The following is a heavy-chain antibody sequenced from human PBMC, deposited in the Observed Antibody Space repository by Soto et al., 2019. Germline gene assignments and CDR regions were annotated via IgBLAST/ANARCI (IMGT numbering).Heavy chain of an antibody. V-gene: IGHV1-18*01. D-gene: IGHD1-1*01. CDR2: TSDHNTRT. Sequence: QVQLVQSGAEVKKPGASVKVSCKASGYSFTSYGISWVRQAPGQGLEWMGWTSDHNTRTDYAQKLQGRVTMTTDTSTSTAYMELRSLTSDDTAVYYCARDRSNSDYWGQGTLVTVSS. J-gene: IGHJ4*02. CDR3: ARDRSNSDY. CDR1: GYSFTSYG.